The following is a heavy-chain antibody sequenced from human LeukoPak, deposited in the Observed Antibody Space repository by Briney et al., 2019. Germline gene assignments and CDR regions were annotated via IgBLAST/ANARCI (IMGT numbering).Heavy chain of an antibody. CDR1: GFTFSSHS. Sequence: GGSLRLSCAASGFTFSSHSMNWVRQAPGKGLEWVSSISGSSSFIYYANSVKGRFTISRDNSKNTLYLQMNSLRAEDTAVYYCARGRVPIYDILTGGEMAGGLDYWGQGTLVTVSS. CDR3: ARGRVPIYDILTGGEMAGGLDY. CDR2: ISGSSSFI. V-gene: IGHV3-21*01. D-gene: IGHD3-9*01. J-gene: IGHJ4*02.